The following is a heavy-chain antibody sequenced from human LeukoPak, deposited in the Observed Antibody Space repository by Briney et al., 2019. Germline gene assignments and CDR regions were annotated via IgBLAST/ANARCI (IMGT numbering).Heavy chain of an antibody. J-gene: IGHJ1*01. Sequence: ASVKVSCKASGYTFTSYDINWVRQASGQGLEWMGWMNPNNGNTDYAQKFQGRVTLTRNTSISTAYMELSSLRSEDTAVYYCTRGGPVAGTHKYFQHWGQGTLVTVSS. CDR3: TRGGPVAGTHKYFQH. CDR2: MNPNNGNT. D-gene: IGHD6-19*01. CDR1: GYTFTSYD. V-gene: IGHV1-8*01.